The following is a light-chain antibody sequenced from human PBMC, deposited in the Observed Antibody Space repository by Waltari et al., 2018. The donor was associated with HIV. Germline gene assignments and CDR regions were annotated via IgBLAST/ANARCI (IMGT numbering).Light chain of an antibody. CDR3: SSYTSSSTLV. CDR1: SSDVGGYNY. J-gene: IGLJ2*01. CDR2: DVS. V-gene: IGLV2-14*01. Sequence: QSALPQPASVSGSPGQSIPIPCPGTSSDVGGYNYVSWYQQYAGKAPKLMIYDVSNRPSGVSNRFSGSKSGNTASLTISGLQAEDEADYYCSSYTSSSTLVFGGGTKLTVL.